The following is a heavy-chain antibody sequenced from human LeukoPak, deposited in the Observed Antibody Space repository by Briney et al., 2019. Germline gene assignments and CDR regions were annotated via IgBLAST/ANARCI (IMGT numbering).Heavy chain of an antibody. Sequence: GGSLRLPCAASGFTFSSYWMHWVRQAPGKGLVWVSRINSDGSSTSYADSVKGRFTISRDNAKNTLYLQMNSLRAEDTAVYYCARDHVDIVATIGGYDYWGQGTLVTVSS. CDR3: ARDHVDIVATIGGYDY. V-gene: IGHV3-74*01. CDR1: GFTFSSYW. CDR2: INSDGSST. D-gene: IGHD5-12*01. J-gene: IGHJ4*02.